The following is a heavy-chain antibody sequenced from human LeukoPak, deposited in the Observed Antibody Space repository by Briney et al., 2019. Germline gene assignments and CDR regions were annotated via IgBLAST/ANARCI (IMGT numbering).Heavy chain of an antibody. J-gene: IGHJ4*02. CDR1: GGTFSSYA. D-gene: IGHD6-19*01. V-gene: IGHV1-69*13. CDR2: IIPIFGTA. CDR3: ARDYSSGWPNFDY. Sequence: GASVKVSCKASGGTFSSYAISWVRQAPGQGLEWMGGIIPIFGTANYAQKFQGRVTITADESTSTAYMELSSLRSEDTAVYYCARDYSSGWPNFDYWGRGTLVTVSS.